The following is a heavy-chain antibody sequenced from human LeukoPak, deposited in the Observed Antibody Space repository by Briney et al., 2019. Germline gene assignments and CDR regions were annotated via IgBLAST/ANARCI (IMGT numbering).Heavy chain of an antibody. D-gene: IGHD3-9*01. CDR1: GFTFSSYA. Sequence: GRSLRLSCAASGFTFSSYAMHWVRQAPGKGLEWVAVISYDGSNKYYADSVKGRFTISRDNSKNTLYLQMNSLRAEDTAVYYCARDHSYFDWLPHPNWFDPWGQGTLVTVSS. J-gene: IGHJ5*02. CDR2: ISYDGSNK. CDR3: ARDHSYFDWLPHPNWFDP. V-gene: IGHV3-30-3*01.